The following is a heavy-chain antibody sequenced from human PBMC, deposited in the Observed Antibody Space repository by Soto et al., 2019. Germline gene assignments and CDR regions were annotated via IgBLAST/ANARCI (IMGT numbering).Heavy chain of an antibody. CDR1: GFTFSSYA. J-gene: IGHJ6*02. Sequence: QVRLVESGGGVVQPGRSLRLSCAASGFTFSSYAMHWVRQAPGKGLEWVAVISYDGSNKYYADSVKGRFTISRDNSKNTLYLQMNSLRAEDTAVYYCARDFQYDFWSGYFIAMDVWGQGTTVTVSS. CDR2: ISYDGSNK. CDR3: ARDFQYDFWSGYFIAMDV. D-gene: IGHD3-3*01. V-gene: IGHV3-30-3*01.